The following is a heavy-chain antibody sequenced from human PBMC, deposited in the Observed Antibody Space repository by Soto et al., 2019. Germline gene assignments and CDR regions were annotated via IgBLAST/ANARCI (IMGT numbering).Heavy chain of an antibody. CDR2: IYCSGST. Sequence: SETLSLTCTVSGGSISSYYWSWIRQPPGKGLEWIGYIYCSGSTNYNPSLKSRVTISVDTSKNQFSLKLSSVTAADTAVYYCASSLRRAAAGSEYWGQGTLVTVSS. CDR3: ASSLRRAAAGSEY. D-gene: IGHD6-13*01. J-gene: IGHJ4*02. V-gene: IGHV4-59*01. CDR1: GGSISSYY.